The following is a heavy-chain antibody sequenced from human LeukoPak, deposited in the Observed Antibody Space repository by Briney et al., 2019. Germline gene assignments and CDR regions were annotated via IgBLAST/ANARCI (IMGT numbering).Heavy chain of an antibody. CDR1: GDSVSSNSAA. CDR3: ARSTGPIDY. CDR2: AYYRSKWYT. Sequence: SQTLSLTCAISGDSVSSNSAAWNWIRQSPSRGLEWLGRAYYRSKWYTYYAASVKSRIAINRDTSKNQFSLQLNSVTPEDTAVYYCARSTGPIDYWGQGTLVTVSS. J-gene: IGHJ4*02. D-gene: IGHD1-1*01. V-gene: IGHV6-1*01.